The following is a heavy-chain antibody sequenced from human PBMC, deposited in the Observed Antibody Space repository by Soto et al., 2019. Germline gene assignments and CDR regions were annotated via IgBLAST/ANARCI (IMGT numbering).Heavy chain of an antibody. CDR3: ARRRDSISDYGMDV. J-gene: IGHJ6*02. D-gene: IGHD6-13*01. CDR2: INHSGST. V-gene: IGHV4-34*01. Sequence: WVRQPPGKGLEWIGEINHSGSTNYNPSLKSRVTISVDTSKNQFSLKLSSVTAADTAVYFCARRRDSISDYGMDVWGQGTTVT.